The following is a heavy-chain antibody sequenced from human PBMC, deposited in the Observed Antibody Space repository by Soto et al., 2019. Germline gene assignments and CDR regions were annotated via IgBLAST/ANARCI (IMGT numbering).Heavy chain of an antibody. CDR1: GDTFTDYY. D-gene: IGHD5-12*01. Sequence: QVQLVQSRAEVKKPGASVTVSCRSSGDTFTDYYMHWVRQAPGQGLEWMGWINPNSGVTKYAQKFQGWVTMTRDTSIRTVYMQLSRLRSDDTAVYYCARESGGATATLVYYYFYMDVWVTGTTVTVSS. V-gene: IGHV1-2*04. CDR3: ARESGGATATLVYYYFYMDV. J-gene: IGHJ6*03. CDR2: INPNSGVT.